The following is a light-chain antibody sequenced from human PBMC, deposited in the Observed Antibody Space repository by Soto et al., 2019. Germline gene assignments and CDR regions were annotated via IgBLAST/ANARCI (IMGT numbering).Light chain of an antibody. V-gene: IGKV1D-13*01. J-gene: IGKJ4*01. Sequence: AIQLTQSPSSLSSSVGDRVTITCRASQGISSALAWYQQKPGKAPQLLIYHASTLESGVPSRFSGSGSRTDATPITSVPQPDDCATIYCLQGNNYAPVPFGGGTRVEIK. CDR2: HAS. CDR3: LQGNNYAPVP. CDR1: QGISSA.